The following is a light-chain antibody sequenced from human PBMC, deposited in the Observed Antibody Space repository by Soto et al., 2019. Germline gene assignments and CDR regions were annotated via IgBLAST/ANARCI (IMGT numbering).Light chain of an antibody. V-gene: IGLV2-8*01. CDR2: DVN. CDR3: VSFAGGTYV. J-gene: IGLJ1*01. Sequence: QSVLTQPPSASGSPGQSVTISCTGTSSDVGAYLFVSWYQQHPGKAPKLMVYDVNRRPPGVPDRFFGSTSGNTASLTVSGLQAEDEADYYCVSFAGGTYVFGTGTKVTVL. CDR1: SSDVGAYLF.